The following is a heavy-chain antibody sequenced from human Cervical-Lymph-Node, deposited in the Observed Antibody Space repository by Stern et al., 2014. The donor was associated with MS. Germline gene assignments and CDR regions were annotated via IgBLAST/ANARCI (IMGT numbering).Heavy chain of an antibody. CDR3: AMFLEKGTITVDN. V-gene: IGHV1-18*01. D-gene: IGHD5-24*01. CDR2: ISGYTFNP. J-gene: IGHJ4*02. CDR1: GYFLSTYG. Sequence: QVQLVQSGAEVKKPGASVKVSCKASGYFLSTYGFSWVLQAPGQGLEWMGWISGYTFNPDYARKFQGRVTMTTDTATSTGYMELRSLRSDDTAIYYCAMFLEKGTITVDNWGQGTLVSVSS.